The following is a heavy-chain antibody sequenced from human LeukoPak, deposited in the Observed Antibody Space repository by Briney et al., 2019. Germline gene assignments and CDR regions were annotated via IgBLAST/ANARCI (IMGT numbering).Heavy chain of an antibody. CDR1: GFTFSTLE. D-gene: IGHD2-21*01. Sequence: GGSLRLSCAASGFTFSTLEMHWVSQAPGKGLEWVAVISYDENNKYYTDSVKGRFTISRDNSKNTLYLHLTSLRPEDTALYYCARAPGDFDYWGQGTLVTVSS. V-gene: IGHV3-30-3*01. J-gene: IGHJ4*02. CDR3: ARAPGDFDY. CDR2: ISYDENNK.